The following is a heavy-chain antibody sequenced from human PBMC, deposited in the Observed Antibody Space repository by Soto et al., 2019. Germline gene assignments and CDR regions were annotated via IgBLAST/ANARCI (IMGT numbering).Heavy chain of an antibody. V-gene: IGHV3-23*01. Sequence: EVQLLESGGGLVQPGGSLRLSCAASGITISNYPMSWVRQAPGKGLDWVSGISGSGDRTYYADSAKGRFSISKDISKNSLSLKLDSLGVEGTAVYFCVKDDGGYPSTAPHWGQGTLVTVSS. CDR3: VKDDGGYPSTAPH. CDR2: ISGSGDRT. CDR1: GITISNYP. D-gene: IGHD3-22*01. J-gene: IGHJ4*02.